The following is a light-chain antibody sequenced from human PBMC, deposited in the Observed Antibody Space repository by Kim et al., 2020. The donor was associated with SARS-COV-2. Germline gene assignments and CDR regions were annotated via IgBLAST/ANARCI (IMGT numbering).Light chain of an antibody. V-gene: IGLV3-1*01. CDR1: KMGDKY. CDR3: QAWDSSNVV. Sequence: PGKTASSTGSGEKMGDKYVSREQQRPGQAPGLVIYQDNKGASGIPERLPGPNSGNTGTLTHSGTQATDEADYYCQAWDSSNVVFGGGTQLTVL. CDR2: QDN. J-gene: IGLJ2*01.